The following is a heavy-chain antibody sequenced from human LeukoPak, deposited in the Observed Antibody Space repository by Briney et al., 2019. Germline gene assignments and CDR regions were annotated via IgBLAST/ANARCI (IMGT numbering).Heavy chain of an antibody. D-gene: IGHD1-26*01. CDR1: GGSISSSGYY. Sequence: SETLSLTCTVSGGSISSSGYYWDWIRQPPGKGLEWIGSIYYSGSTYYNPSLKSRVTISVDTSKNQFSLKLSSVTAADTAVYYCASGWYGGSYYYFDYWGQGTLVTVSS. J-gene: IGHJ4*02. CDR3: ASGWYGGSYYYFDY. CDR2: IYYSGST. V-gene: IGHV4-39*07.